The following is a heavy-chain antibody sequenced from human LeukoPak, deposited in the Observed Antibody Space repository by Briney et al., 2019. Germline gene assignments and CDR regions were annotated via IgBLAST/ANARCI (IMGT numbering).Heavy chain of an antibody. D-gene: IGHD3-3*01. Sequence: PGGSLRLSCAASGFTFSSYWMHWVRQAPGKGLVWVSRINSDGSSTSYADSVKGRFTISRDNAKNTLYLQMNSLRAEDTAVYYCAREGPLDFHTPFDYWGQGTLVTVSS. J-gene: IGHJ4*02. CDR3: AREGPLDFHTPFDY. V-gene: IGHV3-74*01. CDR1: GFTFSSYW. CDR2: INSDGSST.